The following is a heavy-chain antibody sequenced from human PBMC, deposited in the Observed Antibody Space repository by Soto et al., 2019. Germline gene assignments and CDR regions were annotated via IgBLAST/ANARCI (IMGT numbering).Heavy chain of an antibody. CDR3: ARAAYSNGWFYDY. Sequence: PGGSLRLSCAASGFTFSSYGMSWVRQAPGKGLEWISSISGSGGSTYYADSVKGRFTISRDNSKNTLYLQMNSLRAEDTAVYFCARAAYSNGWFYDYWGKGTLVPASS. V-gene: IGHV3-23*01. D-gene: IGHD6-19*01. CDR2: ISGSGGST. J-gene: IGHJ4*01. CDR1: GFTFSSYG.